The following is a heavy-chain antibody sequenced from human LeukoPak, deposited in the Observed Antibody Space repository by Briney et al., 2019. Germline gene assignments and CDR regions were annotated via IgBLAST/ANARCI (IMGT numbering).Heavy chain of an antibody. CDR2: ISSSSSYI. CDR1: GFTFSSYS. V-gene: IGHV3-21*01. D-gene: IGHD6-19*01. CDR3: ARDPVGVRYSSGPGAKFDY. J-gene: IGHJ4*02. Sequence: GSLRLSCAASGFTFSSYSMNWVRQAPGKGLEWASSISSSSSYIYYADSVKGRFTISRDNAKNSLYLQMNSLRAEDTAVYYCARDPVGVRYSSGPGAKFDYWGQGTLVTVSS.